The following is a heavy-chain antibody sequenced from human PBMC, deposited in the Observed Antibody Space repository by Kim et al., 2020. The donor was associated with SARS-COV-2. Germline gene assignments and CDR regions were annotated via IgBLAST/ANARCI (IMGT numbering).Heavy chain of an antibody. CDR3: ARGHAWNGGPYYFDY. D-gene: IGHD1-1*01. J-gene: IGHJ4*02. CDR1: GYTFSSYD. CDR2: MNPNSGNT. V-gene: IGHV1-8*01. Sequence: ASVKVSCKASGYTFSSYDIKWVRQATGQGLEWMGWMNPNSGNTGYAQKFQGRVTMTRNTSTNTAYMDLSSLRSEDTAVYYCARGHAWNGGPYYFDYWGQGTLVTVSS.